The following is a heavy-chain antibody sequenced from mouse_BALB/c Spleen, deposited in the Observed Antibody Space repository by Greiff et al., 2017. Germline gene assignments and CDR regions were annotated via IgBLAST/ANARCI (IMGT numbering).Heavy chain of an antibody. CDR3: ARVDYDAPYAMDY. J-gene: IGHJ4*01. CDR1: GFTFSSYA. D-gene: IGHD2-4*01. Sequence: EVKVVESGGGLVKPGGSLKLSCAASGFTFSSYAMSWVRQSPEKRLEWVAEISSGGSYTYYPDTVTGRFTISRDNAKNTLYLEMSSLRSEDTAMYYCARVDYDAPYAMDYWGQGTSVTVSS. V-gene: IGHV5-9-4*01. CDR2: ISSGGSYT.